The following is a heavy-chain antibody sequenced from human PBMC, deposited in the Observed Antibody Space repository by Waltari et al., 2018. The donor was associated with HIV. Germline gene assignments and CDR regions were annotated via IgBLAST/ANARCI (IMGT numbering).Heavy chain of an antibody. CDR3: ARQIVVAATVGWVDP. D-gene: IGHD2-15*01. CDR2: IYYSGST. Sequence: QVQLQESGPGLVKPSETLSLTCTVSGGSISSYYWSWIRQPPGKGLEWIGYIYYSGSTNYNPSLKSRVTISVDTSKNQFSLKLSSVTAADTAVYYCARQIVVAATVGWVDPWGQGTLVTVSS. J-gene: IGHJ5*02. CDR1: GGSISSYY. V-gene: IGHV4-59*08.